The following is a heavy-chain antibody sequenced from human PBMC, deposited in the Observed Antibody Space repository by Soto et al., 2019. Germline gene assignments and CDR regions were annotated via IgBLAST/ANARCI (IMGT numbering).Heavy chain of an antibody. J-gene: IGHJ4*02. Sequence: PGGSLRLSCAASGFTFSNYWMHWVRQAPGKGLVWVSRINSDGSSASYAESVKGRFTISRDNAKNTLYLQMNSLRAEDTAVYYCARDTLELLYYFDYWGQGTLVTVPQ. V-gene: IGHV3-74*01. CDR2: INSDGSSA. D-gene: IGHD1-7*01. CDR3: ARDTLELLYYFDY. CDR1: GFTFSNYW.